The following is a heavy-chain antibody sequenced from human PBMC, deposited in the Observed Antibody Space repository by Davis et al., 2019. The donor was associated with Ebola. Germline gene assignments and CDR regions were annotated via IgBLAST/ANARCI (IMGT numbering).Heavy chain of an antibody. Sequence: SETLSLTCTVSGGSISSGDYYWSWLRQPPGKGLEWIGYIYYSGSTYYNPSLKSRVTISVDTSKNQFSLKLSSVTAADTAVYYCARVVGYHTSFFDYWGQGTLVTVSS. CDR1: GGSISSGDYY. D-gene: IGHD2-2*01. CDR2: IYYSGST. J-gene: IGHJ4*02. V-gene: IGHV4-30-4*01. CDR3: ARVVGYHTSFFDY.